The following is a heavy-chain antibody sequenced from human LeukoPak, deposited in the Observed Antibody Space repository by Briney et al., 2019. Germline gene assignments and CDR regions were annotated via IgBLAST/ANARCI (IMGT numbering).Heavy chain of an antibody. CDR1: GLTFSSYS. CDR3: AKDAAGPEY. Sequence: GGSLRLPCVVSGLTFSSYSMTWARQAPGKGLEWVSGISASGGDTWYPDSVKGRFTISRDNSKNTLFLQMNSLRVEDTAIYYCAKDAAGPEYWGQGTRAIVSS. V-gene: IGHV3-23*01. CDR2: ISASGGDT. D-gene: IGHD6-13*01. J-gene: IGHJ1*01.